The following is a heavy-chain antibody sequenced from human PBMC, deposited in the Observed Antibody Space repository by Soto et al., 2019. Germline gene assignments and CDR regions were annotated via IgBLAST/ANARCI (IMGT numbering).Heavy chain of an antibody. J-gene: IGHJ6*02. CDR2: ISYDGSNK. Sequence: QVQLVESGGGVVQPGRSLRLSCAASGFTFSSYGMHWVRQAPGKGLEWVAVISYDGSNKYYADSVKGRFTISRDNSKNTLYLQMNSLRAEDTAVYYCARGSCGGDCDRMDVWGQGTTVTVSS. V-gene: IGHV3-30*03. CDR3: ARGSCGGDCDRMDV. CDR1: GFTFSSYG. D-gene: IGHD2-21*02.